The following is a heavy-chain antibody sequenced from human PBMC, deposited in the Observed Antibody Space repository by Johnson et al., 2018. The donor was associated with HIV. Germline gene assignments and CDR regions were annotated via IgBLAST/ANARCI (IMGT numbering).Heavy chain of an antibody. V-gene: IGHV3-30*02. Sequence: QVQLVESRGGVVQPGGSLRLSCAASGFTFSSYGMHWVRQAPGKGLEWVSFIRYDGSDKYYADSVKGRFTISRDNSKKTLYLQMNSLRPEETAVYYCAKSGSYYDSSAYHDAFDIWGQGTMVTVSS. CDR1: GFTFSSYG. J-gene: IGHJ3*02. D-gene: IGHD3-22*01. CDR3: AKSGSYYDSSAYHDAFDI. CDR2: IRYDGSDK.